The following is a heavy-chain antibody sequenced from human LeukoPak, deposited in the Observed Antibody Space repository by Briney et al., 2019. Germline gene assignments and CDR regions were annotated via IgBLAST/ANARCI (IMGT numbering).Heavy chain of an antibody. Sequence: GGSLRLSCTASGFTFGDYAMSWFRQAPGKGLEWVGFIRSKAYGGTTEYAASVKGRFTISRDDSKSIAYMQMNSLKNEDTAVYYCTRDPGYCSGGSCFLFDYWGQGTLVTVSS. J-gene: IGHJ4*02. CDR1: GFTFGDYA. V-gene: IGHV3-49*03. D-gene: IGHD2-15*01. CDR3: TRDPGYCSGGSCFLFDY. CDR2: IRSKAYGGTT.